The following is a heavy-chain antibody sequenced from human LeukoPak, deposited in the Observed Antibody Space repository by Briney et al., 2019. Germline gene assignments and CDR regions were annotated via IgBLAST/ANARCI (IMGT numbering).Heavy chain of an antibody. J-gene: IGHJ5*02. CDR2: INHSGST. CDR3: ARDHYYYGSGSKHKNWFDP. CDR1: GGSFSGYY. Sequence: SETLSLTCAVYGGSFSGYYWSWVRQPPGKGLEWSGEINHSGSTNYNPSLKRRVTISVDTSKNQLSLKLSCGTGADTAVYYCARDHYYYGSGSKHKNWFDPWGQGTLVTVSS. D-gene: IGHD3-10*01. V-gene: IGHV4-34*01.